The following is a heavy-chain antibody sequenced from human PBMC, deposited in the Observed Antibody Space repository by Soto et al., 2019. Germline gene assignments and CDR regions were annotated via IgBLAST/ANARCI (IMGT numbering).Heavy chain of an antibody. D-gene: IGHD3-16*01. Sequence: GASVKVSCKASGYTFTSYAMHWVRQAPGQRLEWMGWINAGNGNTKYSQKFQGRVTITRDTSTSTAYMELSSLRSEDTAVYYCARLLGPYYWEGDYWGQGTLVTVSS. V-gene: IGHV1-3*01. J-gene: IGHJ4*02. CDR1: GYTFTSYA. CDR2: INAGNGNT. CDR3: ARLLGPYYWEGDY.